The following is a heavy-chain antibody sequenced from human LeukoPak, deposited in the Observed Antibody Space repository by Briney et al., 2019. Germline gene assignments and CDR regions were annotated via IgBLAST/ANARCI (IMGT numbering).Heavy chain of an antibody. CDR3: ARGHYPMGYCSGGSCYYFDY. J-gene: IGHJ4*02. Sequence: PSETLSLTCAVSGGSISSSNWWSWVRQPPGKGLEWIGEIYHSGSTNYNPSLKSRVTISVDKSKNQFSLKLSSVTAADTAVYYCARGHYPMGYCSGGSCYYFDYWGQGTLVTVSS. D-gene: IGHD2-15*01. CDR1: GGSISSSNW. V-gene: IGHV4-4*02. CDR2: IYHSGST.